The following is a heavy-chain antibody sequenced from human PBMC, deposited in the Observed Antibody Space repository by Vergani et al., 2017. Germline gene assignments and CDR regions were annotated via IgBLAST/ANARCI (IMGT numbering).Heavy chain of an antibody. D-gene: IGHD1-26*01. CDR1: GYSFNSYW. CDR2: IYPGDSDT. J-gene: IGHJ4*02. CDR3: ARVVGATTSPFDY. V-gene: IGHV5-51*01. Sequence: EVQLVQSGAEVKKPGESLKISCKGSGYSFNSYWIGWVRQMPGKGLEWMGIIYPGDSDTRYSPSFHGQVTISGDQSISTAYLQWSSLKASDTAMYYCARVVGATTSPFDYWGQGTLVTVSS.